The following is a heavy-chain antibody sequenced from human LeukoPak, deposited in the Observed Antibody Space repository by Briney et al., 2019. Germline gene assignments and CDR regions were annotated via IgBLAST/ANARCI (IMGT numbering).Heavy chain of an antibody. D-gene: IGHD1-26*01. CDR1: GFTVSSDY. J-gene: IGHJ6*02. V-gene: IGHV3-53*01. CDR2: IQSGGTT. CDR3: AREPWGAKGAAWGMDV. Sequence: GGSLRLSCAASGFTVSSDYKNWVRQAPGKGLEWVSVIQSGGTTYYADSVKGRFTISRDISKNTLYLQMDSLRAEDTAVYYCAREPWGAKGAAWGMDVWGQGTTVTVSS.